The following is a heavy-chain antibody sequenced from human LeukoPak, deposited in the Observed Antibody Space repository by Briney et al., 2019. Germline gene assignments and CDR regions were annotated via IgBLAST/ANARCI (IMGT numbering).Heavy chain of an antibody. CDR1: RFTFSSYA. J-gene: IGHJ4*02. V-gene: IGHV3-23*01. Sequence: SGGSLRLSCAASRFTFSSYAMSWVRQAPGRGLEWVSTIGGTADKTYYADSVKGRFTISRDNSMDTLYLQMNTLKAEDTAVYYCAKDPVVYHGGSGWHYFDYWGQGTLVTVSS. CDR2: IGGTADKT. D-gene: IGHD6-19*01. CDR3: AKDPVVYHGGSGWHYFDY.